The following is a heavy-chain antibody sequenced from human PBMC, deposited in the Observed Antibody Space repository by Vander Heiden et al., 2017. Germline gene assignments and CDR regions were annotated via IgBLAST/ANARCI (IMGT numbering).Heavy chain of an antibody. CDR3: ARYGNWFDP. D-gene: IGHD4-17*01. CDR1: GASISSSSYY. CDR2: IYYSGST. Sequence: QLQLQESGPGLVKPSETLSPTCTVSGASISSSSYYWGWIRQPPGKGLEWIGSIYYSGSTYYNPSLKSRVTISVDTSKNQFSLKLSSVTAADTAVYYCARYGNWFDPWGQGTLVTVSS. V-gene: IGHV4-39*01. J-gene: IGHJ5*02.